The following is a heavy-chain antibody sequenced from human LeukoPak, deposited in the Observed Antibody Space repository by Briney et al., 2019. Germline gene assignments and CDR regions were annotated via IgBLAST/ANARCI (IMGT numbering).Heavy chain of an antibody. CDR3: ARDQGFYDFWSGYYARNAFDI. CDR1: GGSISSHY. J-gene: IGHJ3*02. V-gene: IGHV4-59*11. CDR2: TYYSGST. D-gene: IGHD3-3*01. Sequence: SETLSLTCTVSGGSISSHYWSWIRQPPGKGLEWIGYTYYSGSTNYNPSLKSRVTISVDTSKNQFSLKLSSVTAADTAVYYCARDQGFYDFWSGYYARNAFDIWGQGTMVTVSS.